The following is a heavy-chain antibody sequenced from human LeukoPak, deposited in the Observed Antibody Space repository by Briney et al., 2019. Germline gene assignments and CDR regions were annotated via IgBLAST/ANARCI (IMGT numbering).Heavy chain of an antibody. Sequence: PSETLSLTCTVSGYSISSGYYRGWIRQPPGKGLEWIGSIYHSGSPYYNPSLKSRVTISVDTSKNHFSLKLSSVTAADTAVYYCARGYWFYFDYWGQGTLVTVSS. CDR1: GYSISSGYY. J-gene: IGHJ4*02. CDR2: IYHSGSP. V-gene: IGHV4-38-2*02. CDR3: ARGYWFYFDY. D-gene: IGHD2-8*02.